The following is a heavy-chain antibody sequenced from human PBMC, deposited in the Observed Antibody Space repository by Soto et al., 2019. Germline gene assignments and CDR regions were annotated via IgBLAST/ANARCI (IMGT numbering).Heavy chain of an antibody. Sequence: PGGSLRLSCAASGFTFSDYYMSWIRQAPGKGLEYISYISSGGSFIYYADSVKGRFTIPRDTAKTSLYLQMNSLRAEDTALYYCARHRYYEGSVPGYGMDVWGQGTTVTSP. J-gene: IGHJ6*02. CDR3: ARHRYYEGSVPGYGMDV. CDR1: GFTFSDYY. V-gene: IGHV3-11*01. CDR2: ISSGGSFI. D-gene: IGHD3-16*01.